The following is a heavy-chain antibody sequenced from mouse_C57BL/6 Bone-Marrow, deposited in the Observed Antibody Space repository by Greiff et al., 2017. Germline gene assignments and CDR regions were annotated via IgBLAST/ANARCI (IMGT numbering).Heavy chain of an antibody. V-gene: IGHV1-62-2*01. CDR2: FYPGSGSI. J-gene: IGHJ3*01. D-gene: IGHD1-1*01. Sequence: VQLQESGAELVKPGASVKLSCKASGYTFTEYTIHWVKQRSGQGLEWIGWFYPGSGSIKYNEKFKDKATLTADKSSSTVYMELSRLTSEDSAVYFCARHEEYYYGSSSAWFAYWGQGTLVTVSA. CDR1: GYTFTEYT. CDR3: ARHEEYYYGSSSAWFAY.